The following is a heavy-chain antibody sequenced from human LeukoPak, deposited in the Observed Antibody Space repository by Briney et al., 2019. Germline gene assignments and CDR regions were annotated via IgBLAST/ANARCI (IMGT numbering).Heavy chain of an antibody. D-gene: IGHD5-12*01. V-gene: IGHV1-69*13. Sequence: ASVKVSCEASGGTFSSYAISWVRQAPGQGLEWMGGIIPIFGTANYAQKFQGRVTITADESTSTAYMELSSLRSEDTAVYYCARGGGGYSGYDYYFDYWGQGTLVTVSS. CDR3: ARGGGGYSGYDYYFDY. CDR1: GGTFSSYA. J-gene: IGHJ4*02. CDR2: IIPIFGTA.